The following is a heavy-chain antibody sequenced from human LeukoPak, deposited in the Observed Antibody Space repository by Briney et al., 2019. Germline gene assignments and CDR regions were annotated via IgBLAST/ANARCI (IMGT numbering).Heavy chain of an antibody. J-gene: IGHJ4*02. CDR1: GFTFSSYA. Sequence: GGSPRLSCAVSGFTFSSYAMSWVRQAPGKGLEWVSAISGSGGSTYYADSVKGRFTISRDNSKNTLYLQMNSLRAEDTAVYYCAKTQWLVMYYFDYWGQGTLVTVSS. V-gene: IGHV3-23*01. CDR3: AKTQWLVMYYFDY. CDR2: ISGSGGST. D-gene: IGHD6-19*01.